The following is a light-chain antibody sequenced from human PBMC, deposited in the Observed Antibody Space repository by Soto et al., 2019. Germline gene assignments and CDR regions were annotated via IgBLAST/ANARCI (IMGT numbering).Light chain of an antibody. CDR1: QSVNNNY. CDR3: QQYDTSLPYT. CDR2: GAS. J-gene: IGKJ4*01. Sequence: EIVLTQSQGTLSLSPGDRATLSCEASQSVNNNYLAWYQHKPGQAPRLLIYGASSRATGIPDRFSGSGSGTDFTLTIRRLEPEDFAVYYCQQYDTSLPYTFGGGTKVEIK. V-gene: IGKV3-20*01.